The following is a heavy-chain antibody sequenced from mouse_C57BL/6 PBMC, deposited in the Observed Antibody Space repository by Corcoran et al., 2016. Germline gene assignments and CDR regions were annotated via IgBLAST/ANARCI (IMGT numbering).Heavy chain of an antibody. D-gene: IGHD3-1*01. Sequence: QVQLVQSGAEVETPGASVKVSCKSSGYTFTTHAIHWVRQAPGQRLEWMVWINAGTGNTIYTQMLQGRVTITTDTSASTSYMELTTLRSEDTAVYYCARAAAAGGMDVWGQGTTVTVSS. V-gene: IGHV1-66*01. CDR1: GYTFTTHA. J-gene: IGHJ1*01. CDR2: INAGTGNT. CDR3: ARAAAAGGMDV.